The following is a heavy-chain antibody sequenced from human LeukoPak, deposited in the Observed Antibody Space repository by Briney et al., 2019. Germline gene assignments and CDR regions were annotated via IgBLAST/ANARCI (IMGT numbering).Heavy chain of an antibody. D-gene: IGHD6-19*01. CDR3: ARGPARWQWLVNIAFDI. J-gene: IGHJ3*02. CDR1: GGSFSGYY. CDR2: INHSGST. Sequence: PSETLSLTCAVYGGSFSGYYWSWIRQPPGKGLEWIGEINHSGSTNYNPSLKSRVTISVDTSKNQFSLKLSSVTAADTAVYYCARGPARWQWLVNIAFDIWGQGTMVTVSS. V-gene: IGHV4-34*01.